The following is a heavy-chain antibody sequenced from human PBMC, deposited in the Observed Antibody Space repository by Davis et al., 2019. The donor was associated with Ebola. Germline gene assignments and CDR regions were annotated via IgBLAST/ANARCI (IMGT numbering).Heavy chain of an antibody. CDR2: IYYSGST. J-gene: IGHJ4*02. V-gene: IGHV4-59*05. CDR1: GGSISSYY. CDR3: ARKYSSGWPTFDY. Sequence: GSLRLSCTVSGGSISSYYWSWIRQPPGKGLEWIGSIYYSGSTYYNPSLKSRVTISVDTSKNQFSLKLSSVTAADTAVYYCARKYSSGWPTFDYWGQGTLVTVSS. D-gene: IGHD6-19*01.